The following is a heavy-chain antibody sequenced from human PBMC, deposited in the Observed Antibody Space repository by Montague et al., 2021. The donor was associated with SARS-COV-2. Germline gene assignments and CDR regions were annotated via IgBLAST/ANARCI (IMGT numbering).Heavy chain of an antibody. CDR1: GGPISGSSDY. V-gene: IGHV4-39*01. CDR2: VDYSGNT. J-gene: IGHJ4*02. CDR3: ARREYSYGWGG. Sequence: SETLSLTCTVTGGPISGSSDYWGWIRQSPGKGLEWIASVDYSGNTYYXPSLKSRLTISVDTSKNQFSLKLNSVTAADTALYYCARREYSYGWGGWGQGTLVTVSS. D-gene: IGHD5-18*01.